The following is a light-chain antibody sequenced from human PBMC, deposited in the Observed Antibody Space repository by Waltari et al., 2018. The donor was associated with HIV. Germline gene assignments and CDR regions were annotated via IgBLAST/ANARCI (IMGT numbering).Light chain of an antibody. V-gene: IGLV1-47*01. CDR2: AND. J-gene: IGLJ2*01. Sequence: QSVLTQSPSVSGTPGQRVTIPCSGSSANIGSNFVFRYQQIPRTAPKLLMYANDERPLGVPDRFSGSKSGTSASLAISGLRPEDEADYYCAAWDDSLSGVVFGGGTKVTVL. CDR3: AAWDDSLSGVV. CDR1: SANIGSNF.